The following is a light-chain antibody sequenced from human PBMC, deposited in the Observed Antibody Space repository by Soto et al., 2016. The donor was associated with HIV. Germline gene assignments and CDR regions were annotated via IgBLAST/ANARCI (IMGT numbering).Light chain of an antibody. Sequence: SSELTQDPAVSVALGQTVRITCQGDSLRSYYGSWYQQKPGQAPVLVIYGKNSRPSGIPDRFSGSTSGNTASLTITGAQAEDEADYYCDSRDSSGNHLIFGGGTKL. CDR2: GKN. CDR3: DSRDSSGNHLI. J-gene: IGLJ2*01. V-gene: IGLV3-19*01. CDR1: SLRSYY.